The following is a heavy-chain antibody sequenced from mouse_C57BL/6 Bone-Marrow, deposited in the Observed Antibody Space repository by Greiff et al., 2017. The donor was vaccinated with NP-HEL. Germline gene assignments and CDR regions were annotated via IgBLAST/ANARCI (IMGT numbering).Heavy chain of an antibody. D-gene: IGHD1-1*01. J-gene: IGHJ1*03. CDR3: ATTVVESDWYFDV. V-gene: IGHV1-81*01. Sequence: QVQLKQPGAELARPGASVKLSCKASGYTFTSYGISWVKQRTGQGLEWIGEIYPRSGNTYYNEKFKGKATLTADKSSSTAYMELRSLTSEDSAVYFCATTVVESDWYFDVWGTGTTVTVSS. CDR1: GYTFTSYG. CDR2: IYPRSGNT.